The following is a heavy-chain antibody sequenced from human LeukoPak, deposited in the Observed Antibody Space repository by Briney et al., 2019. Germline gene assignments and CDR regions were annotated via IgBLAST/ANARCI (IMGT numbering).Heavy chain of an antibody. V-gene: IGHV3-23*01. Sequence: GGSLRLSCAASGFTFSSYSMNWVRQAPGKGLEWVSAISGSGGSTYYEGSVKGRFTISRDNSKNTLYLQMNSLRVEDTAVYYCAKDGGNWNMLFYFDYWGQGTLATVSS. CDR3: AKDGGNWNMLFYFDY. CDR1: GFTFSSYS. J-gene: IGHJ4*02. D-gene: IGHD1/OR15-1a*01. CDR2: ISGSGGST.